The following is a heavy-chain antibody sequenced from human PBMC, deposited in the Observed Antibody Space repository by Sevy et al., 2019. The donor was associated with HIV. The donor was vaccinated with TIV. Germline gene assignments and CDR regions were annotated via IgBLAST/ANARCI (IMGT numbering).Heavy chain of an antibody. CDR3: LKEVSQYCYSDY. V-gene: IGHV3-23*01. CDR1: GFTFSNYA. D-gene: IGHD2-21*02. CDR2: IRGSADAT. J-gene: IGHJ4*02. Sequence: GGSLRLSCAASGFTFSNYAMSWVRQTPGKGLEWVSAIRGSADATYYTDSVKGRFTISRDNSKNTVYLQMNSLRAEDTAVDYYLKEVSQYCYSDYWGQGTLVTVSS.